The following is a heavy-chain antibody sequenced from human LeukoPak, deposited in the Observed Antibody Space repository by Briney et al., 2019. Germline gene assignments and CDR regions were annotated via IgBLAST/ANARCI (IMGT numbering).Heavy chain of an antibody. D-gene: IGHD6-19*01. V-gene: IGHV3-21*01. Sequence: GASLRLSCAASGLTFSSYKMNWVRQAPGKGLEWVSSISGDSRYIYYADSLKGRFTISRDNAKNSLHLQMNSLRAEDTAVYYCARDPGTVADTYFDYWGPGTLVTVSS. CDR3: ARDPGTVADTYFDY. CDR1: GLTFSSYK. J-gene: IGHJ4*02. CDR2: ISGDSRYI.